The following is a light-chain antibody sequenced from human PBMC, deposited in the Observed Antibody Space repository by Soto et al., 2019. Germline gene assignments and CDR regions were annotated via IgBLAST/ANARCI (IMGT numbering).Light chain of an antibody. CDR2: DTS. V-gene: IGKV3-11*01. Sequence: EIVLTQSPATLSLSPGERATLSCRASQSVDTFLAWYQQKPSRTPRLLIYDTSNRATGIPPRFSGTGSGTDFTLTISRLEPEDFAVYYCQVRTDWPPFMYSFGQGTKLEVK. CDR1: QSVDTF. J-gene: IGKJ2*01. CDR3: QVRTDWPPFMYS.